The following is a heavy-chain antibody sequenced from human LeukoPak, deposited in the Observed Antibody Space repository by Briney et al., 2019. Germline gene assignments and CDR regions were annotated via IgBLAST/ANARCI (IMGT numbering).Heavy chain of an antibody. V-gene: IGHV4-59*01. CDR3: ATRSYRSDWRDAFDI. D-gene: IGHD6-19*01. CDR2: MYYSGIT. CDR1: GASISSYY. J-gene: IGHJ3*02. Sequence: PSETLSLTCTVSGASISSYYWTWIRQPPGKGLEWIGYMYYSGITNYNPSLKSRVTISVDTSKNQFSLKLSSVTAADTAVYYCATRSYRSDWRDAFDIWGQGTMVTVSS.